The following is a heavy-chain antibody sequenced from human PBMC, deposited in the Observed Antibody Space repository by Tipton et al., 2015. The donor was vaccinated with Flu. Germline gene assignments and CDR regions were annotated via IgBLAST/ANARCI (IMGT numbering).Heavy chain of an antibody. D-gene: IGHD3-10*01. Sequence: RSLRLSCAASGFTFSNYGMFWVRQAPGKGLAWVTTISYDGSNQYYADSVKGRFTISRDNSKNMVYLQMNSLRAEDTAVYYCARDSDYGSGSYWIDYWGQGTLVIVSS. CDR2: ISYDGSNQ. V-gene: IGHV3-30*13. CDR3: ARDSDYGSGSYWIDY. J-gene: IGHJ4*02. CDR1: GFTFSNYG.